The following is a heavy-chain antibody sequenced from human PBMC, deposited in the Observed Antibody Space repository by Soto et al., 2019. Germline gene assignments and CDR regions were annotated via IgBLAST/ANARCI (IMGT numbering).Heavy chain of an antibody. Sequence: GGSLRLSCAASCFTVSSNYMSWLRQLPGKVLEWVSVIYSGGSTYYADSVKGRFTISRDNSKNTLYHQMNSLRAEDTAVYYCARYIIVGSQVVFLYFAMEIGGQETTVTAS. CDR1: CFTVSSNY. CDR2: IYSGGST. D-gene: IGHD2-15*01. J-gene: IGHJ6*02. CDR3: ARYIIVGSQVVFLYFAMEI. V-gene: IGHV3-53*01.